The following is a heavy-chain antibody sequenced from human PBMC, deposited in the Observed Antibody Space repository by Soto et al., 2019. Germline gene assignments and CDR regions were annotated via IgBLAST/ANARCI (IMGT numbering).Heavy chain of an antibody. V-gene: IGHV4-39*01. CDR1: GGSISSSSYY. D-gene: IGHD3-9*01. J-gene: IGHJ4*02. CDR2: IYYSGST. CDR3: ARLSPTYYYILTGYYRAVYYCDY. Sequence: QLQLQESGPGLVKPSETLSLTCTVSGGSISSSSYYWGWIRQPPGKGLEWIGSIYYSGSTYYNPSLNSRVTMCVETSKNQFSLKLSSVSDADTAVYYCARLSPTYYYILTGYYRAVYYCDYWGQGTLVTVSS.